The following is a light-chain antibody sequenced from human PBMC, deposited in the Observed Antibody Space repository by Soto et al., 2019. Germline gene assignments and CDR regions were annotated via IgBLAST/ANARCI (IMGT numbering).Light chain of an antibody. CDR1: QSLLHSNGYNF. Sequence: DIVMTQSPLSLPVTPGEPASISCRSSQSLLHSNGYNFLDWYLQKPGQSPQLLIYLGSNRASGVPDRFSGSVSGTDFTLKISRVEAEDVGVYYCMQALQTPSTFGGGTKVEIK. CDR3: MQALQTPST. J-gene: IGKJ4*01. V-gene: IGKV2-28*01. CDR2: LGS.